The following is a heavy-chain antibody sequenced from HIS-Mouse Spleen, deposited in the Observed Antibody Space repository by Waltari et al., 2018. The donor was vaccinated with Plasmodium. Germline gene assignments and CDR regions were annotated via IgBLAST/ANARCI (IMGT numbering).Heavy chain of an antibody. CDR2: FSSSSNTR. CDR1: GFTFSSYS. CDR3: ARVVTIFGVVIDY. J-gene: IGHJ4*02. D-gene: IGHD3-3*01. V-gene: IGHV3-48*01. Sequence: EVQLVESGGGLVQPGGPLSPSWAASGFTFSSYSMNWVRRAQGKGMAWVSYFSSSSNTRYYSDSVKGRFNSSRDNAKNSLYLQMKSLRAEDTAVYYCARVVTIFGVVIDYWGQGTLVTVSS.